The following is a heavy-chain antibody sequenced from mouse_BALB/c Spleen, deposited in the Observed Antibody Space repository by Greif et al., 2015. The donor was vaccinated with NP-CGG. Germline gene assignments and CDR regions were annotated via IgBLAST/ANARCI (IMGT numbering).Heavy chain of an antibody. V-gene: IGHV1-69*02. Sequence: QVQLQQSGAELVKPGASVKLSCKASGYTFTSYWMHWVKQRPGQGLEWIGEIDPSDSYTNYNQKFKSKATLTVDKSSSTAYMQLSSLTSEDSAVYYCARKDNRGYAMDYWGQGSSVTVSS. CDR3: ARKDNRGYAMDY. CDR2: IDPSDSYT. CDR1: GYTFTSYW. D-gene: IGHD1-3*01. J-gene: IGHJ4*01.